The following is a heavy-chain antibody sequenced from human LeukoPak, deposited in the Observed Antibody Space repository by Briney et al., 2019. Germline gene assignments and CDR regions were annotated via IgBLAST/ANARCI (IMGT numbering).Heavy chain of an antibody. CDR1: GGSISSYY. D-gene: IGHD1-26*01. Sequence: SETLSLTCTVSGGSISSYYWSWIRQPPGKGLEGIGYIYYSGSTNYNPSLKSRVTISVDTSKNQFSLKLSSVTAADTAVYYCAGSGSYVYWGQGTLVTVSS. J-gene: IGHJ4*02. CDR3: AGSGSYVY. V-gene: IGHV4-59*01. CDR2: IYYSGST.